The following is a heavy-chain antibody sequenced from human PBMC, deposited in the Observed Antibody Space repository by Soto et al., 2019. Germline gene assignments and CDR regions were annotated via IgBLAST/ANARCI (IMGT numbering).Heavy chain of an antibody. D-gene: IGHD2-2*01. CDR3: ARDIVLVPAAPPDAFDI. Sequence: ASVKVSCKASGYTFTSYYMHWVRQAPGQGLEWMGIINPSGGSTSYAQKFQGRVTMTRDTSTSTVYMELSSLRSEDTAVYYCARDIVLVPAAPPDAFDIWGQGTMVTVS. CDR2: INPSGGST. V-gene: IGHV1-46*01. CDR1: GYTFTSYY. J-gene: IGHJ3*02.